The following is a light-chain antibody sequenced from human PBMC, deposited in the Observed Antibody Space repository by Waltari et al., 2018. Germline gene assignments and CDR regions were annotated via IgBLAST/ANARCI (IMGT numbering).Light chain of an antibody. Sequence: SSELTQPPSVSVSPGQTAKITCSGGALPRQYVYWYQQKPGQAPVLLIYKDSERPSGIPERFSGSSSGTIVTLTISGVQAEDEADYYCQSADTSDTWLFGGGTKLTVL. V-gene: IGLV3-25*03. CDR1: ALPRQY. CDR2: KDS. CDR3: QSADTSDTWL. J-gene: IGLJ3*02.